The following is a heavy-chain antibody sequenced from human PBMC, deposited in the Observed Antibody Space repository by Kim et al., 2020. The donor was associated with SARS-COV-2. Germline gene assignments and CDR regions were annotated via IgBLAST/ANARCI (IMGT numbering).Heavy chain of an antibody. CDR3: AKDFLGSDAFDI. Sequence: GGSLRLSCAASGFTFSSYAMSWVRQAPGKGLEWVSVIYSGGSSTYYADSVKGRFTISRDNSKNTLYLQMNSLRAEDTAVYYCAKDFLGSDAFDIWGQGTMVTVSS. D-gene: IGHD2-2*03. V-gene: IGHV3-23*03. CDR1: GFTFSSYA. J-gene: IGHJ3*02. CDR2: IYSGGSST.